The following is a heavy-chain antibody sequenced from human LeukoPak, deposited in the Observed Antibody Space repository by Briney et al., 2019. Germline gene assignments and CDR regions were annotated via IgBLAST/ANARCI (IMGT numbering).Heavy chain of an antibody. V-gene: IGHV1-18*04. J-gene: IGHJ4*02. D-gene: IGHD2-2*01. CDR3: ARGDWRQGYCSSNSCLGSSGY. CDR1: GYTFTGYY. CDR2: ISAYNGNT. Sequence: GASVKVSCKASGYTFTGYYMHWVRQAPGQGLEWMGWISAYNGNTNYAQKLQGRVTMTTDTSTSTAYMELRSLRSDDTAVYYCARGDWRQGYCSSNSCLGSSGYWGQGTLVTVSS.